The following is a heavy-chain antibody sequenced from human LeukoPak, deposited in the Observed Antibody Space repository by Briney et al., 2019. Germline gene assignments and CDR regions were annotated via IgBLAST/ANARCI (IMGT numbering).Heavy chain of an antibody. V-gene: IGHV1-69*13. CDR1: GNSISNYA. J-gene: IGHJ6*02. CDR2: IIPIFGTA. CDR3: TTRACHAGGCSSSFYYYYGLHF. D-gene: IGHD3-16*01. Sequence: SVQVSCKASGNSISNYAVSWVRQAPGQGFEWMGGIIPIFGTADYAQKFQGRVTITADQSTSTTYMALSSLKSEDTATYYCTTRACHAGGCSSSFYYYYGLHFWGQETTVSVSS.